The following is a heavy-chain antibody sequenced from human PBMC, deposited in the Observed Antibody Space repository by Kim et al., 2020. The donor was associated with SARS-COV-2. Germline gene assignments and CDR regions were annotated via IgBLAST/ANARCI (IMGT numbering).Heavy chain of an antibody. J-gene: IGHJ4*02. Sequence: GTVTSAPKFLGRVTITADESTNTAYMELSSLRSDDTAVYYCAREWQLVLDHWGQGSLVTVSS. V-gene: IGHV1-69*01. D-gene: IGHD6-6*01. CDR2: GTV. CDR3: AREWQLVLDH.